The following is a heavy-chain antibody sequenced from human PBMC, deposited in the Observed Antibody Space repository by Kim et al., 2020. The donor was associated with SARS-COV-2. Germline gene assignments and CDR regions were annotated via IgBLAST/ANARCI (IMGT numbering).Heavy chain of an antibody. D-gene: IGHD3-9*01. V-gene: IGHV1-2*02. CDR3: ARDDFAVLRYFDWLSTDAFDI. CDR2: INPNSGGT. CDR1: GYTFTGYY. Sequence: ASVKVSCKASGYTFTGYYMHWVRQAPGQGLEWMGWINPNSGGTNYAQKFQGRVTMTRDTSISTAYMELSRLRSDDTAVYYCARDDFAVLRYFDWLSTDAFDIWGQGTMVTVSS. J-gene: IGHJ3*02.